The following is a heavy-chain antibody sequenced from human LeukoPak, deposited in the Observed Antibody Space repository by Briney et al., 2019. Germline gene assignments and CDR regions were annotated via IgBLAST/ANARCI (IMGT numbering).Heavy chain of an antibody. V-gene: IGHV3-15*01. CDR1: GLTLSNAG. CDR2: IKMKTDSGTT. J-gene: IGHJ6*02. CDR3: TKGGPAVPAAIDGVDV. D-gene: IGHD2-2*01. Sequence: GGSRRLSCAASGLTLSNAGMSGVRQSPGKGLEWFGRIKMKTDSGTTDYGAPVRGRFHISSTDSNNTLNLKINSLKTEDTAVYYCTKGGPAVPAAIDGVDVWGQGTTVTVSS.